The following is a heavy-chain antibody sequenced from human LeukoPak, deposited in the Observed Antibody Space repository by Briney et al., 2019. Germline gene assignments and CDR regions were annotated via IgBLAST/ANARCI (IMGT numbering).Heavy chain of an antibody. V-gene: IGHV4-30-2*03. J-gene: IGHJ4*02. CDR1: GGSISSGDYY. D-gene: IGHD3-10*01. CDR3: ARPHFYFGSGSYYYVDY. Sequence: PSQTLSLTCTVSGGSISSGDYYWSWIRQPPGKGLEWIGNVFYTGTTSYNPSLKSRVTMSVDTSKNQFSLNLSSVTAADTAVYCCARPHFYFGSGSYYYVDYWGQGTLVTVSS. CDR2: VFYTGTT.